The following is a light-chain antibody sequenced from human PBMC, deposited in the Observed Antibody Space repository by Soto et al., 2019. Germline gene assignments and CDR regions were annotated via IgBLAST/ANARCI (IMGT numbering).Light chain of an antibody. CDR2: ATS. CDR3: LLTYPGVRV. Sequence: QALVTQEPSLTVSPGDTVTLTCGSSTGAVTSGHLPSWFQQKPGQAPKTLIYATSNTHSWTPARFSGSLLGGKAALTLSGAQPEDEAEYYCLLTYPGVRVFGTGTKLTVL. J-gene: IGLJ1*01. CDR1: TGAVTSGHL. V-gene: IGLV7-46*01.